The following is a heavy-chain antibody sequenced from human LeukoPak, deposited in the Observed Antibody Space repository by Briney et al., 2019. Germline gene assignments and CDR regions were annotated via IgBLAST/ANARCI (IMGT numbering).Heavy chain of an antibody. Sequence: ASVKVSCKASGYTFTSYDINWVRQATGQGLEWMGWMNPNSGNTGYAQKFQGRVTITADESTSTAYMELSSLRSEDTAVYYCASTPLDYCSSTSCYHYYYMDVWGKGTTVTVSS. V-gene: IGHV1-8*01. D-gene: IGHD2-2*01. CDR2: MNPNSGNT. CDR3: ASTPLDYCSSTSCYHYYYMDV. CDR1: GYTFTSYD. J-gene: IGHJ6*03.